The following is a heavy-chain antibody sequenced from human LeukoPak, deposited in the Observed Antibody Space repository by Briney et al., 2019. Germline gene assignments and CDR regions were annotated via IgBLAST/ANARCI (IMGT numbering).Heavy chain of an antibody. J-gene: IGHJ4*02. Sequence: GGSLRLSCAASGFTFSVYAMHWVRQAPGKGLEWVAIISYDGSNKYYADSVKGRFTISRDNAKNSLYLQMNSLRAEDTAVYYCAREKPEDIVVVPAATLDYWGQGTLVTVSS. CDR3: AREKPEDIVVVPAATLDY. V-gene: IGHV3-30-3*01. D-gene: IGHD2-2*01. CDR2: ISYDGSNK. CDR1: GFTFSVYA.